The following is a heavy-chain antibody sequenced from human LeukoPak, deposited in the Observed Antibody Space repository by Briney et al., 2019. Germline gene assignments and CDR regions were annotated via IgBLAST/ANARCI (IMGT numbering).Heavy chain of an antibody. J-gene: IGHJ5*02. V-gene: IGHV4-59*12. D-gene: IGHD3-9*01. CDR2: IYYSGST. Sequence: SETLSLTCTVSGGSISSYYWSWIRQPPGKGLEWNGYIYYSGSTNYNPSLKSRVTISVDTSKNQFSLKLSSVTAADTAVYYCARVYYDILTGYFWFDPWGQGTLVTVSS. CDR1: GGSISSYY. CDR3: ARVYYDILTGYFWFDP.